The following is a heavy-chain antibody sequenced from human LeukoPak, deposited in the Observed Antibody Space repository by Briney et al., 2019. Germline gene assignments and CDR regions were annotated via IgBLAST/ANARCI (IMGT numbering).Heavy chain of an antibody. CDR2: ISSSGSTI. J-gene: IGHJ6*04. Sequence: GGSLRLSCAGSGFTFSSYEMNWVRQAPGKGLEWVSYISSSGSTIYYADSVKGRFTISRDNAKNSLYLQMNSLRAEDTAVYYCAELGITMIGGVCGKGPTVTISS. D-gene: IGHD3-10*02. CDR3: AELGITMIGGV. V-gene: IGHV3-48*03. CDR1: GFTFSSYE.